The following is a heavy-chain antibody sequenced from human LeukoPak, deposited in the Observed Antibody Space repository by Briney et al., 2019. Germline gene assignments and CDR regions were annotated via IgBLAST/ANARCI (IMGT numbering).Heavy chain of an antibody. CDR2: INAYNGNT. Sequence: EASVKVSCKAFGYTFKNYGINWVRQAPGQGLEWMGWINAYNGNTKYSRKFQDRVTMTTDTSTTTASMELRSLRFDDTAIYYCVRVPELPEFWGQGTLVTVSS. J-gene: IGHJ4*02. CDR1: GYTFKNYG. V-gene: IGHV1-18*01. D-gene: IGHD1-1*01. CDR3: VRVPELPEF.